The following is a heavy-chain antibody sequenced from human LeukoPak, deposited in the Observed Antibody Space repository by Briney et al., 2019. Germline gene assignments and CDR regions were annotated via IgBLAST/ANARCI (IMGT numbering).Heavy chain of an antibody. CDR3: ARARGAGPGAHFDY. J-gene: IGHJ4*02. V-gene: IGHV3-11*01. CDR2: ISNTGSSI. Sequence: GGSLRLSCAAPGFTFSDEYMSWIRQAPGKGLEWVSYISNTGSSIFYADSVKGRFTISRDNAKNSLYLQMNSLRAEDAAAYYCARARGAGPGAHFDYWGQGTLVTVSS. D-gene: IGHD3-10*01. CDR1: GFTFSDEY.